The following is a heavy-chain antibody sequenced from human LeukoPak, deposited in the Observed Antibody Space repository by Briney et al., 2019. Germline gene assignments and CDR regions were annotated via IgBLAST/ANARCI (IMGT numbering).Heavy chain of an antibody. J-gene: IGHJ4*02. CDR3: ARDASWFGESLFDY. Sequence: ASVKVSCKASGYTFTSYGMSWVRQAPGQGLEWMGWISAYNGNTNYAQKLQGRVTMTTDTSTSTAYMELRSLRSDDTAVYYCARDASWFGESLFDYWGQGTLVTVSS. CDR1: GYTFTSYG. D-gene: IGHD3-10*01. V-gene: IGHV1-18*01. CDR2: ISAYNGNT.